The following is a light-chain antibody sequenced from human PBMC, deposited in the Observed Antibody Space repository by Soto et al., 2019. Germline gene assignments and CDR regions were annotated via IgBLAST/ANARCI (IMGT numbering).Light chain of an antibody. CDR2: GAS. Sequence: EIVLTQSPGTLSLSPGERATLSCRASQSVSSSYLAWYQQKPGQAPRLLIYGASSRATGIPDRFSGSGSGTDFTLTISRLEPEDFAVYYCQQYGSSPPTTFGQGTRLENK. J-gene: IGKJ5*01. CDR3: QQYGSSPPTT. V-gene: IGKV3-20*01. CDR1: QSVSSSY.